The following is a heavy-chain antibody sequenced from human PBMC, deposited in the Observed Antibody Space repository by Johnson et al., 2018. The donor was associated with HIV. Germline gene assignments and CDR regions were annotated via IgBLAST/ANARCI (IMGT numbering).Heavy chain of an antibody. CDR3: AKRHGPIVGATHDAFDI. CDR1: GFTFRNHW. D-gene: IGHD1-26*01. Sequence: VQLVESGGGLVQPGGSLRLSCAASGFTFRNHWMSWVRQAPGKGLEWVANINQDGSEKYYVGSLEGRFTISRDNAKTSLYLQMNSLRAEDTAVYYCAKRHGPIVGATHDAFDIWGQGTMVTVSS. J-gene: IGHJ3*02. CDR2: INQDGSEK. V-gene: IGHV3-7*05.